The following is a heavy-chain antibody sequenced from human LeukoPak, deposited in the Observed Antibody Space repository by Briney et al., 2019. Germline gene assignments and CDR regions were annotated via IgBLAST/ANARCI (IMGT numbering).Heavy chain of an antibody. CDR2: IYSGGST. Sequence: GGSLRLSCAASGFAVSSNYMSWVRQAPGKGLEWVSVIYSGGSTYYADYVKGRFTISRDNSKNTLYLQMNSLRAEDTAVYYCARDAGSELSDFYYYYGMDVWGQGTTVTVSS. J-gene: IGHJ6*02. V-gene: IGHV3-66*01. CDR1: GFAVSSNY. D-gene: IGHD3-10*01. CDR3: ARDAGSELSDFYYYYGMDV.